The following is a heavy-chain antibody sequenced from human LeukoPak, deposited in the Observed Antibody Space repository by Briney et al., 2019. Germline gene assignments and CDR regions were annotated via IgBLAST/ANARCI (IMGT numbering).Heavy chain of an antibody. CDR3: ARDSYYDSSGYRY. J-gene: IGHJ4*02. CDR2: INPNSGGT. V-gene: IGHV1-2*02. Sequence: ASVKVSCKAPGYTFTGYYMHWVRQAPGQGLEWMGWINPNSGGTNYAQKFQGRVTMTRDTSISTAYMELSRLRSDDTAVYYCARDSYYDSSGYRYWGQGTLVTVSS. D-gene: IGHD3-22*01. CDR1: GYTFTGYY.